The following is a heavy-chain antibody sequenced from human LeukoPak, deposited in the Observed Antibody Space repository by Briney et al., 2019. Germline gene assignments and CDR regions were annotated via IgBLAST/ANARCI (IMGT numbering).Heavy chain of an antibody. J-gene: IGHJ4*02. D-gene: IGHD6-6*01. CDR3: ARDRYSSSPRAIGY. Sequence: GGSLRLSCAASGFTFSDYYMSWIRQAPGKGLEWVSYISSSGSTIYYADSVKGRFTISRDNAKNSLYLQMNSLRAEDTAVYYCARDRYSSSPRAIGYLGQGTLVTVSS. CDR2: ISSSGSTI. V-gene: IGHV3-11*01. CDR1: GFTFSDYY.